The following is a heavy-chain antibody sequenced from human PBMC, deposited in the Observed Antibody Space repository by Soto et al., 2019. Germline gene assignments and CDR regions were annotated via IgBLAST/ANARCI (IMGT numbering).Heavy chain of an antibody. CDR2: ISSSSSYI. Sequence: PGGSLRLSCAASGFTFSTYAMNWVRQAPGKGLEWVSSISSSSSYIYYADSVKGRFTISRDNAKNSLYLQMNSLRAEDTAVYYCARVVDDSSGYNYWGQGTLVTVSS. V-gene: IGHV3-21*01. CDR3: ARVVDDSSGYNY. D-gene: IGHD3-22*01. CDR1: GFTFSTYA. J-gene: IGHJ4*02.